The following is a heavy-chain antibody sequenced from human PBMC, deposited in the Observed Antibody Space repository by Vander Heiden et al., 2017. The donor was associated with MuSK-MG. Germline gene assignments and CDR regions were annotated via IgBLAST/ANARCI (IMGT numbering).Heavy chain of an antibody. Sequence: EIQLVQSGAAVKKSGESLKISCKASGYTFTTNWIGWVRQMSGRGLEWMGSISVRDAETRYSPSFQGQVTISADKSLSTAYLQWSGLKASDSAMYYCARVAHTDYSTLFDYWGQGALVTVSS. CDR2: ISVRDAET. CDR3: ARVAHTDYSTLFDY. V-gene: IGHV5-51*03. CDR1: GYTFTTNW. D-gene: IGHD4-17*01. J-gene: IGHJ4*02.